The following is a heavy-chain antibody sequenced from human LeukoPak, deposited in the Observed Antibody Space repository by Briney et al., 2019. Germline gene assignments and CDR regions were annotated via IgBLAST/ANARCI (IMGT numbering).Heavy chain of an antibody. CDR2: INPRGGST. J-gene: IGHJ3*02. D-gene: IGHD6-19*01. CDR3: ARDMGVAGPRNADAFDI. V-gene: IGHV1-46*01. CDR1: GYTFTNDY. Sequence: ASVKVSCKAFGYTFTNDYIHWVRQAPGQGLEWMGIINPRGGSTTYAQKFQGRVTMTRDTSTSTVYMELSSLRSEDTAVYYCARDMGVAGPRNADAFDIWGQGTMVTVSS.